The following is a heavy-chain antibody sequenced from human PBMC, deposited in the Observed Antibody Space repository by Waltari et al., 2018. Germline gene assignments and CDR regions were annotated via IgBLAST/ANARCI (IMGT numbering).Heavy chain of an antibody. Sequence: QVQLVQSGAEVKKPGSSVKVSCKASGGTFSSYAISWVRQAPGQGLEWRGGFIPIFGTANDAQKCQGRVTITTDESTSTGYMELSSLGSEDTAVYYGARDRDFYGDLDYWGQGTLVTVSS. J-gene: IGHJ4*02. CDR2: FIPIFGTA. CDR3: ARDRDFYGDLDY. V-gene: IGHV1-69*05. CDR1: GGTFSSYA. D-gene: IGHD4-17*01.